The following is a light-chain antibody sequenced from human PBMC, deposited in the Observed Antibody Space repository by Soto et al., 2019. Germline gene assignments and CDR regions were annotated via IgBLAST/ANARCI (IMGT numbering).Light chain of an antibody. Sequence: DIQMTQFPLSLSASVGDRVTITCRASQTIRSHLNWYQQKPGEAPKIVIYATSTLQSWVPSRFSGSVSGTDFILTINSLQSEDFAVYYCQPYNNWPLTFGGGTKVEIK. CDR2: ATS. J-gene: IGKJ4*01. CDR1: QTIRSH. CDR3: QPYNNWPLT. V-gene: IGKV1-39*01.